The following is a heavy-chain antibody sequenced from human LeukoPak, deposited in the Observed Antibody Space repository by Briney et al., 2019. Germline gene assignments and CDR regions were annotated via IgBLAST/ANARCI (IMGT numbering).Heavy chain of an antibody. CDR3: ASCGYGSGSYYFDY. CDR2: ISSSTTDI. Sequence: GGSLRLSCAASGFTFSNFGMNWVRQAPGKGLEWVSSISSSTTDIYYADSVKGRFTISRDNAKNSLYLQMNSLRAEDTAVYYCASCGYGSGSYYFDYWGQGTLVTVSS. D-gene: IGHD3-10*01. CDR1: GFTFSNFG. V-gene: IGHV3-21*01. J-gene: IGHJ4*02.